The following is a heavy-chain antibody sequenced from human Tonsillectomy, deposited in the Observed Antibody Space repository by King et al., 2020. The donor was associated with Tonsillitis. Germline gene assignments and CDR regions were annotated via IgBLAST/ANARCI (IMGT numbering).Heavy chain of an antibody. D-gene: IGHD2-2*01. Sequence: VQLVESGAEVKKPGASVKVSCKASGYTFTSYGISWVRQAPGQGLEWLGWISGYNGYTKFSQKFQGRVTMTTDTSTSTAYMVLSSLRSDDTAVYYCARVDVVVVPNTPDGGWFDPWGQGTLVTVAS. V-gene: IGHV1-18*01. CDR3: ARVDVVVVPNTPDGGWFDP. J-gene: IGHJ5*02. CDR2: ISGYNGYT. CDR1: GYTFTSYG.